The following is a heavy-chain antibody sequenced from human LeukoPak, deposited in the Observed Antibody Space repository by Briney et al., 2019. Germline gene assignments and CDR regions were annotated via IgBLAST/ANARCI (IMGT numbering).Heavy chain of an antibody. CDR1: GFTFNTFN. J-gene: IGHJ4*02. Sequence: PGGSLRLSCAASGFTFNTFNMNWVRQAPGKGLEWVSSITSGGDYIYYADSVKGRFTTSRDNAKNSLSLQLNSLRVEDTAVYYCARGHYDVLAASYKWTPDYWGQGTLVNVSS. V-gene: IGHV3-21*01. CDR2: ITSGGDYI. CDR3: ARGHYDVLAASYKWTPDY. D-gene: IGHD3-9*01.